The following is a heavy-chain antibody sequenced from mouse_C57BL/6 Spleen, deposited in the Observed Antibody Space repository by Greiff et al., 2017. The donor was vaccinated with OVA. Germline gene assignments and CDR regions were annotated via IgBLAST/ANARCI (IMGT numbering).Heavy chain of an antibody. V-gene: IGHV1-18*01. CDR2: INPSNGGT. J-gene: IGHJ4*01. Sequence: VQLQQSGPELVKPGASVKIPCKASGYTFTDYNMDWVKQSPGQSLEWIGDINPSNGGTIYTQKFKGKATLTVAKSSSTASLQLRSLTSEDTADYYGARKEGRREYYDMDDWGKGTTVTVSS. CDR1: GYTFTDYN. CDR3: ARKEGRREYYDMDD.